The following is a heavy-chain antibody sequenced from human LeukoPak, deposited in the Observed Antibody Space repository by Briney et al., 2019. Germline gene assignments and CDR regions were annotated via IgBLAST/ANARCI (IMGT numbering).Heavy chain of an antibody. J-gene: IGHJ4*02. CDR3: AKDIYGDYGGLDY. D-gene: IGHD4-17*01. Sequence: GGSLRLSCAASGFTFSNYAMNWVRQAPGKGLEWVSTIINSGGSTYYADSVKGRFTISKDSSKNTLYLQMNSLRDEDTAVYYCAKDIYGDYGGLDYWGQGTLVTVSS. CDR1: GFTFSNYA. V-gene: IGHV3-23*01. CDR2: IINSGGST.